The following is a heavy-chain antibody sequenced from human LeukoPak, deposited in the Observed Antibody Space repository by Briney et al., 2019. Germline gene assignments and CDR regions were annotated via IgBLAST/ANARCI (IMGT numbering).Heavy chain of an antibody. CDR3: ARNISAGGWIDC. J-gene: IGHJ4*02. V-gene: IGHV1-2*02. Sequence: GASVKVSCKASGYTFTGYYMHWVRQAPGQGLEWMGWINPNSGGTNYAQKFQGGVTMTRDTSISTAYMELSRLRSDDTAVYYCARNISAGGWIDCWGQGTLVTVSS. D-gene: IGHD6-13*01. CDR1: GYTFTGYY. CDR2: INPNSGGT.